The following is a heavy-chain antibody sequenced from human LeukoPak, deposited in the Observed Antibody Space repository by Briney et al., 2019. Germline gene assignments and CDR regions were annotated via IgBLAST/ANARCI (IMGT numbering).Heavy chain of an antibody. Sequence: SETLSLTCSVSDGSVSSADFYWSWTRQHPGKGLEWYGHIHYSGRTYYNPSLKSRVAISLDTSKNQFSLKLGSVTAADTAVYYRARDRYSGYDWDFYYYGMDVWGKGTTVTVSS. CDR1: DGSVSSADFY. V-gene: IGHV4-31*03. CDR3: ARDRYSGYDWDFYYYGMDV. D-gene: IGHD5-12*01. CDR2: IHYSGRT. J-gene: IGHJ6*04.